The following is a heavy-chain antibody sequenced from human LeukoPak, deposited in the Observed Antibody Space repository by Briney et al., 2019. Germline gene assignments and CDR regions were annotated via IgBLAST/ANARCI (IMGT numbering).Heavy chain of an antibody. CDR1: GGSFSGYY. D-gene: IGHD3-22*01. CDR2: INHSGST. Sequence: SETLSLTCAVYGGSFSGYYWSWIRQPPGKGLEWIGEINHSGSTNYNPSLKSRVTISVGTSKNQFSLKLSSVTAADTAVYYCARGRDSSGYYGFDYWGQGTLVTVSS. J-gene: IGHJ4*02. CDR3: ARGRDSSGYYGFDY. V-gene: IGHV4-34*01.